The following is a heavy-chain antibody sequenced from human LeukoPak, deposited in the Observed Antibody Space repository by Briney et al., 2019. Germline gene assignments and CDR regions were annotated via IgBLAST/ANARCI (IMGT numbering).Heavy chain of an antibody. V-gene: IGHV3-23*01. CDR2: ISGSGGST. CDR3: AKSDYYYYYGMDV. Sequence: ERSLRVFCSASGFTFNSYALSWVRKAQGKGLEWVSAISGSGGSTYYADSVKGRFTISRDNSKNTLYLQMNSLRAEDTAVYYCAKSDYYYYYGMDVWGKGTTVTVSS. J-gene: IGHJ6*04. CDR1: GFTFNSYA.